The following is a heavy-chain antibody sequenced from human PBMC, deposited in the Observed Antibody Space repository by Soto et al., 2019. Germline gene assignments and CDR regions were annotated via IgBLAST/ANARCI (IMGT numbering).Heavy chain of an antibody. CDR2: IRPDTGDT. J-gene: IGHJ5*02. D-gene: IGHD5-12*01. CDR3: ATSYDSGFDP. Sequence: QLPLVQSGAEVERPGASVRVSCKAYGYAFSKYGISWIRQAPGQGLEWMGWIRPDTGDTNYAQKFQGRVTMTTDTSSNTAYMELRSLRSDDTAMYYCATSYDSGFDPWGQGTLVSVSS. CDR1: GYAFSKYG. V-gene: IGHV1-18*04.